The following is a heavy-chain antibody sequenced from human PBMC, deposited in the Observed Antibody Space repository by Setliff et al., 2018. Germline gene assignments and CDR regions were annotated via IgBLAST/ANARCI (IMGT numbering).Heavy chain of an antibody. D-gene: IGHD3-22*01. CDR3: ARDRDSSGYPYYFDY. V-gene: IGHV1-2*04. J-gene: IGHJ4*02. CDR2: INPNSGGT. Sequence: ASVKVSCKASGYTFTGYYMHWVRQAPGQGLEWMGWINPNSGGTNYAQKFQGWVTMTRGTSISTAYMELSRLRSDDTAVYYCARDRDSSGYPYYFDYWGQGTLVTAPQ. CDR1: GYTFTGYY.